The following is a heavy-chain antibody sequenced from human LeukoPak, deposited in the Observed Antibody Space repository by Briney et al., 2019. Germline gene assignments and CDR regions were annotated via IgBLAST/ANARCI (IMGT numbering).Heavy chain of an antibody. V-gene: IGHV1-69*13. J-gene: IGHJ5*02. CDR1: GGTFSSYA. Sequence: SVKVSCKASGGTFSSYAISWVRQAPGQGLEWMGGTIPIFGTANYAQKLQGRVTITADESTSTAYMELSSLRSEDTAVYYCARRDITIFGVATNRFDPWGQGTLVTVSS. CDR2: TIPIFGTA. D-gene: IGHD3-3*01. CDR3: ARRDITIFGVATNRFDP.